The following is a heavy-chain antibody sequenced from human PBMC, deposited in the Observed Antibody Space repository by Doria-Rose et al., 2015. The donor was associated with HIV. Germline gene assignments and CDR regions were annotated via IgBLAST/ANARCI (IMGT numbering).Heavy chain of an antibody. CDR3: ARASGTVAGFDL. CDR2: VNHVGYT. D-gene: IGHD6-19*01. V-gene: IGHV4-34*01. Sequence: PPGKGLQWIGEVNHVGYTDYNPSLKSRVAVSIDTSKNHLSLRLTSLAAADTAVYFCARASGTVAGFDLWGQGTLVTVSS. J-gene: IGHJ4*02.